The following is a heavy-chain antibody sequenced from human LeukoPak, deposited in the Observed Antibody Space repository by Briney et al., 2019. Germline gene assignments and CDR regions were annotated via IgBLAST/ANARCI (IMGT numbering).Heavy chain of an antibody. D-gene: IGHD3-10*01. J-gene: IGHJ4*02. CDR3: ARRIRGAPTGY. CDR2: MNPNSGNT. CDR1: GYTFTTYD. V-gene: IGHV1-8*01. Sequence: GASVKVSCKASGYTFTTYDLSWVRQATGQGLEWMGWMNPNSGNTGYAQKFQGRVTMTRNISITTAYMELSNLTSEDTAVYYCARRIRGAPTGYWGQGTPVTVSS.